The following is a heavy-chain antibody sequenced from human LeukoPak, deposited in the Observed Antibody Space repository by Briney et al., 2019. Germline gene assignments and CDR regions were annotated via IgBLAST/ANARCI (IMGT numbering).Heavy chain of an antibody. D-gene: IGHD5-24*01. CDR3: AREEEQMARGLDP. CDR2: IYTSGST. J-gene: IGHJ5*02. V-gene: IGHV4-4*07. Sequence: SETLSFTCTVSGGSISTYYWSWIRQPAGRGLEWIGRIYTSGSTNYNPSLKSRVTMSVDTSKNQFSLKLSSVTAADTAVYYCAREEEQMARGLDPWGQGALVTVSS. CDR1: GGSISTYY.